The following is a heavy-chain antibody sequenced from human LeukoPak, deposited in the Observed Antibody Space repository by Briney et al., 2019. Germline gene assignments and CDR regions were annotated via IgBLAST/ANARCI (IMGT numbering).Heavy chain of an antibody. J-gene: IGHJ4*02. Sequence: SETLSLTCAVYGGSFSGYYWGWIRQPPGKGLEWIGEINHSGSTNYNPSLKSRATISVDTSKNQFSLELSSVTAADTAVYYCARGSSSWSLGDWGQGTLVTVSS. D-gene: IGHD6-13*01. V-gene: IGHV4-34*01. CDR3: ARGSSSWSLGD. CDR1: GGSFSGYY. CDR2: INHSGST.